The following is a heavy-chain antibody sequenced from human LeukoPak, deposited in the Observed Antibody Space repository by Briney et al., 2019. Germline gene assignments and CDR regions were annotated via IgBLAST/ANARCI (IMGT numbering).Heavy chain of an antibody. CDR1: GGSISSSSYY. J-gene: IGHJ1*01. Sequence: SETLSLTCIVSGGSISSSSYYWGWIRQPPGKGLEWIGSVYYSGGTYYNPSLKSRVTISVDTSKNQFSLKLSSVTAADTAVYYCARGSGYSYGLQYWGQGTLVTVSS. CDR3: ARGSGYSYGLQY. CDR2: VYYSGGT. D-gene: IGHD5-18*01. V-gene: IGHV4-39*07.